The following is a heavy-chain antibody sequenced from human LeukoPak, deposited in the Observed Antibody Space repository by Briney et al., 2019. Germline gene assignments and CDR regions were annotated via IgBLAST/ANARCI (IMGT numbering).Heavy chain of an antibody. CDR3: AREWDYYDSSGYYYLGPFDY. CDR1: GGSISSSSYY. V-gene: IGHV4-39*07. Sequence: SETLSLTCTVSGGSISSSSYYWGWIRQPPGKGLEWIGTIYYSGSTYYNPSLKSRVTISVDTSKNQFSLKLSSVTAADTAVYYCAREWDYYDSSGYYYLGPFDYWGQGTLVTVSS. D-gene: IGHD3-22*01. J-gene: IGHJ4*02. CDR2: IYYSGST.